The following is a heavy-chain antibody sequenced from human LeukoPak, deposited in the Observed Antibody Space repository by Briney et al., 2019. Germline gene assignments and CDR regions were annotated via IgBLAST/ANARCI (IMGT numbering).Heavy chain of an antibody. CDR3: ARLRFGYYMDV. D-gene: IGHD3-16*01. CDR2: IYNTGTT. V-gene: IGHV4-59*12. J-gene: IGHJ6*03. Sequence: PSETLSLTCTVSGGSIGNYYWSWIRQPPGKGLEWIGYIYNTGTTNYNPSLKSRVTISVDTSKNQFSLKLSSVTAADTAVYYCARLRFGYYMDVWGKGTTVTVSS. CDR1: GGSIGNYY.